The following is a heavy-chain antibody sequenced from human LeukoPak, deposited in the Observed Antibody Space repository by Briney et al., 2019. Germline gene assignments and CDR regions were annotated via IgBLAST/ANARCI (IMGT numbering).Heavy chain of an antibody. J-gene: IGHJ5*02. CDR1: GFTFSSST. V-gene: IGHV3-21*01. CDR3: ARRDTIFGVANWFDP. Sequence: PGGSLRLSCAASGFTFSSSTMNWVRQAPGKGLEWVSSICSSSSYIYYADSVKGRFTISRDNAKNSLYLQMNSLRAEDTAVYYCARRDTIFGVANWFDPWGQGTLVTVSS. D-gene: IGHD3-3*01. CDR2: ICSSSSYI.